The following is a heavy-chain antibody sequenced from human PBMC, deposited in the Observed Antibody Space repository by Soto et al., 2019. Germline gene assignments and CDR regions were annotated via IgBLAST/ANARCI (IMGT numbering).Heavy chain of an antibody. CDR2: IYYSGST. CDR3: ARNTYFSYWFDP. CDR1: GGSISSGGYY. J-gene: IGHJ5*02. V-gene: IGHV4-31*03. D-gene: IGHD3-3*01. Sequence: QVQLQESGPGLVKPSQTLSLTCTVSGGSISSGGYYWSWIRQHPGKGLEWIGYIYYSGSTYYNPSLKSRVTIAVDTSKNQFSLKLSSVTAADTAVYYCARNTYFSYWFDPWGQGTLVTVSS.